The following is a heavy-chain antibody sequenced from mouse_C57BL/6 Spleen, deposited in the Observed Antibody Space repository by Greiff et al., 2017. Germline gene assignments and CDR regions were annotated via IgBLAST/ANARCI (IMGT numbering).Heavy chain of an antibody. CDR2: IYPGDGDT. Sequence: ESGAELVKPGASVKISCKASGYAFSSYWMNWVKQRPGKGLEWIGQIYPGDGDTNYNGKFKGKATLTADKSSSTAYMQLSSLTSEDSAVYFCARSFYYGTPWYFDVWGTGTTVTVSS. J-gene: IGHJ1*03. D-gene: IGHD1-1*01. V-gene: IGHV1-80*01. CDR1: GYAFSSYW. CDR3: ARSFYYGTPWYFDV.